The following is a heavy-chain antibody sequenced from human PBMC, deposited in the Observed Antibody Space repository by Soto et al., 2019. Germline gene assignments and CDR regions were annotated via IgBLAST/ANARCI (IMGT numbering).Heavy chain of an antibody. CDR2: INAGNGNT. D-gene: IGHD2-2*02. J-gene: IGHJ6*03. Sequence: QVQLVQSGAEVKKPGASVKVSCKASGYTFTSYAMHWLRKAPGQRLEWMGWINAGNGNTKYSQKFQGRVTITRDTSASTAYMELSSLRSEDTAVYYCARSGYCSSTSCYSYYYYYMDVWGKGTTVTVSS. CDR3: ARSGYCSSTSCYSYYYYYMDV. CDR1: GYTFTSYA. V-gene: IGHV1-3*01.